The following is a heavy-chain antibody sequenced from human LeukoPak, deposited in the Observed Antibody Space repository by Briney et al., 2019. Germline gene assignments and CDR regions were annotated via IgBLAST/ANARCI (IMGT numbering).Heavy chain of an antibody. CDR2: IYHSGST. CDR3: ARDRAPDRGRLFDY. J-gene: IGHJ4*02. D-gene: IGHD1-14*01. V-gene: IGHV4-4*02. Sequence: SETLSLTCAVSGGSISSSNWWSWVRQPPGKGLEWIGEIYHSGSTNYNPSLKSRVTVSIDTSKNHVSLKLTSVTAADTAVYYCARDRAPDRGRLFDYWGQGTLVTVSS. CDR1: GGSISSSNW.